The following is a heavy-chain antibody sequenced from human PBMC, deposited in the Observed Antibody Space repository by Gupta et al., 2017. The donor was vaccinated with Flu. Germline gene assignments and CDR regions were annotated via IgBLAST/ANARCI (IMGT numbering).Heavy chain of an antibody. J-gene: IGHJ4*02. Sequence: RQAPRQGLEWMGGIIPMYEIPKYAQKFQGRVTITADESTNTAYMERSRQRSYDTAMDYCASTKTNFGTGSYYAVDQWGQGTLVTVSS. CDR2: IIPMYEIP. D-gene: IGHD3-10*01. CDR3: ASTKTNFGTGSYYAVDQ. V-gene: IGHV1-69*01.